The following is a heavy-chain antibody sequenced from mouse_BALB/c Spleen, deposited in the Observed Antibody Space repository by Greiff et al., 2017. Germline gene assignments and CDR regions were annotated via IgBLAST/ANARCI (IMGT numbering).Heavy chain of an antibody. D-gene: IGHD2-3*01. Sequence: VQLQQSGPELVKPGASVRISCKASGYTFTSYYIHWVKQRPGQGLEWIGWIYPGNVNTKYNEKFKGKATLTADKSSSTAYMQLSSLTSEDSAVYFCARRGGYYEDAMDDWGQGTSVTVSS. V-gene: IGHV1S56*01. CDR2: IYPGNVNT. CDR3: ARRGGYYEDAMDD. CDR1: GYTFTSYY. J-gene: IGHJ4*01.